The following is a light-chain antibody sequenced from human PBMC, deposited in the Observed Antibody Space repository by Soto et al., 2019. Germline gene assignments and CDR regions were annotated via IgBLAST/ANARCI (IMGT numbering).Light chain of an antibody. CDR3: QQYDSFPLT. CDR1: QRVGDT. V-gene: IGKV3D-15*01. J-gene: IGKJ4*01. Sequence: EVVMTQSPATLSLSPGESATLSCRASQRVGDTLAWYQHKSGQTPRLLIYNAFTRATGIPARFSGSRSGTDFTLTISRLESEDFAVYYCQQYDSFPLTFGQGTKVVIK. CDR2: NAF.